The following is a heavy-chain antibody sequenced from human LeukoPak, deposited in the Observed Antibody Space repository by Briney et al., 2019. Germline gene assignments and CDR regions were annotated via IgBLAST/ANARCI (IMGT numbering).Heavy chain of an antibody. CDR2: IYYSGST. J-gene: IGHJ4*02. Sequence: SETLSLTCTVSGGSISSSSYFWGWIRQPPGKGLEWIGSIYYSGSTYYNPSLKSRVTISVDTSNNQFSLMLSSVTAADTAVYYCVRITSPGHWGQGTLVTVSS. V-gene: IGHV4-39*01. CDR1: GGSISSSSYF. D-gene: IGHD3-10*01. CDR3: VRITSPGH.